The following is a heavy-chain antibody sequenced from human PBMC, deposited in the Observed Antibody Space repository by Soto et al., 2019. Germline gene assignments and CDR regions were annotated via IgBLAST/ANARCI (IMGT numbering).Heavy chain of an antibody. J-gene: IGHJ5*02. D-gene: IGHD3-10*01. CDR3: AASRGLGH. CDR2: MKPDGSEK. CDR1: GFTFNMYW. V-gene: IGHV3-7*01. Sequence: EVQLVEPGGGLVQPGGSLRLSCAASGFTFNMYWMNWVRQAPGKGLEWVANMKPDGSEKHYVDSVKGRFTISRDNAKNSVYLQMSTLRDEDTAVYYCAASRGLGHWGQGILVTVSS.